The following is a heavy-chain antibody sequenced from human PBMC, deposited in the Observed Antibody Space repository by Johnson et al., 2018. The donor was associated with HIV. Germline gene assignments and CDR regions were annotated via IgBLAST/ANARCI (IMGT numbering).Heavy chain of an antibody. Sequence: MQLVESGGGLVQPGGSLRLSCAASGFTFSSYAMSWVRQSPGKGLEWVSAVSGSGTGTYYADSVKGRVTISRDNSKNTLYLQMNSLRPEDTAVYYCARSGRPLVVVTAYDAFDVWGQGTMVTVSS. CDR1: GFTFSSYA. CDR3: ARSGRPLVVVTAYDAFDV. D-gene: IGHD2-15*01. V-gene: IGHV3-23*04. CDR2: VSGSGTGT. J-gene: IGHJ3*01.